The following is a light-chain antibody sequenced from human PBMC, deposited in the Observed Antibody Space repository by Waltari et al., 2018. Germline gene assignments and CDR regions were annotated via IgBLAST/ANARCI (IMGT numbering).Light chain of an antibody. CDR3: QQYYGTPCT. CDR2: WAS. V-gene: IGKV4-1*01. CDR1: QCVLYSSTNKNY. J-gene: IGKJ4*01. Sequence: DIVMTQSPDSLAVSLGERATIDCNSSQCVLYSSTNKNYLAWYQQKPGQPPKLLIYWASTRESGVPDRFSGSGSGTDFTLTISSLQAEDVAVYYCQQYYGTPCTFGGGTKVEMK.